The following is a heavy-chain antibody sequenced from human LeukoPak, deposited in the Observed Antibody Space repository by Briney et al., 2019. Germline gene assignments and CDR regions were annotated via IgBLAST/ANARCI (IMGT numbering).Heavy chain of an antibody. CDR1: GFTFSSYA. J-gene: IGHJ5*02. Sequence: PGGSLRLSCAASGFTFSSYAMSWVRQAPGKGLEWVSAISGSGGSTYYADSVKGRFTISRDNSKNTLYLQMNSLRAEDTAVYYCAKDSDIVVVPALNWFDPWGQGTLVTVSS. CDR2: ISGSGGST. V-gene: IGHV3-23*01. D-gene: IGHD2-2*01. CDR3: AKDSDIVVVPALNWFDP.